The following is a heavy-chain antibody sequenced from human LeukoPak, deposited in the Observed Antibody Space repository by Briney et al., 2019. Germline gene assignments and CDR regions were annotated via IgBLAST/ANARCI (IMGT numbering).Heavy chain of an antibody. CDR1: GFTFSSYA. CDR3: AKSETYYYGSAIDYFDY. CDR2: ISGSGGST. D-gene: IGHD3-10*01. Sequence: GGSLRLSCAASGFTFSSYAMSWVRQAPGKGLEGVSAISGSGGSTYYADSVKGRFTISRDNSKNTLYLQMNSLRAEDTAVYYCAKSETYYYGSAIDYFDYWGQGTLVTVSS. J-gene: IGHJ4*02. V-gene: IGHV3-23*01.